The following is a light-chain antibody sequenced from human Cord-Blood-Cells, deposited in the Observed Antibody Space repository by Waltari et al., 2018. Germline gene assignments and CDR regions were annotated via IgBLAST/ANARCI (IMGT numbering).Light chain of an antibody. V-gene: IGKV3-15*01. CDR1: QSVSSN. J-gene: IGKJ1*01. CDR3: QQYNNWPRT. CDR2: GAS. Sequence: EIVMTPSPATLSVSPGERATLSCRPSQSVSSNLAWYQQKPGQAPRLLIYGASTRATGIPARFSGSGSGTEFTLTISSLQSEDFAVYYCQQYNNWPRTFGQGTKVEIK.